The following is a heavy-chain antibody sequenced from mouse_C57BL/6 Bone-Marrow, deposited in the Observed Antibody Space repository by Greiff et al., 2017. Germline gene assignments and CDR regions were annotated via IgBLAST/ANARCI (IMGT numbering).Heavy chain of an antibody. CDR2: IYPRSGNT. J-gene: IGHJ3*01. CDR3: ARMGPLYYGSSYDWFAY. CDR1: GYTFTSYG. Sequence: VQLQQSGAELARPGASVKLSCKASGYTFTSYGISWVKQRTGQGLEWIGEIYPRSGNTYYNEKFKGKATLTADKSSSTAYMELRSLTSEDSAVYFCARMGPLYYGSSYDWFAYWGQGTLVTVSA. V-gene: IGHV1-81*01. D-gene: IGHD1-1*01.